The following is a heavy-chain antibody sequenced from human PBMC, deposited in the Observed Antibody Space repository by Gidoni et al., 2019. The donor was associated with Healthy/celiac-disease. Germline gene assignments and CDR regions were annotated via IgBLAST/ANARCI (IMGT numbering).Heavy chain of an antibody. J-gene: IGHJ6*02. CDR3: AREYSSSWYGNNGANYYYYGMDV. V-gene: IGHV1-18*01. CDR2: ISAYNGNT. D-gene: IGHD6-13*01. CDR1: GYTFTSYG. Sequence: QVQLVQSGAEVKKPGAAVKVSCKGSGYTFTSYGISWVRQAPGQGLEWMGWISAYNGNTNYAQKLQGRVTMTTDTSTSTAYMELRSLRSDDTAVYYCAREYSSSWYGNNGANYYYYGMDVWGQGTTVTVSS.